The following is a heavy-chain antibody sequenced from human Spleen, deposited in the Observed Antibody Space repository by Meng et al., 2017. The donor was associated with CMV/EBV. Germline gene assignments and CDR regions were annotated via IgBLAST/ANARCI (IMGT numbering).Heavy chain of an antibody. J-gene: IGHJ4*02. V-gene: IGHV4-59*01. CDR2: IYYSGST. Sequence: SETLSLTCTVSGGSISSYYWSWIRQPPGKGLEWIGYIYYSGSTNYNPSLKSRVTIPVDTSKNQFSLKLSSVTAADTAVYYCATVPGLGYCSSTSCYTGGYWGQGTLVTVSS. CDR3: ATVPGLGYCSSTSCYTGGY. CDR1: GGSISSYY. D-gene: IGHD2-2*02.